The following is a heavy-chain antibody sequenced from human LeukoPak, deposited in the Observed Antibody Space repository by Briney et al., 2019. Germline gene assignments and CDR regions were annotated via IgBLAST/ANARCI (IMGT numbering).Heavy chain of an antibody. V-gene: IGHV3-72*01. CDR1: GFTFSNAW. CDR2: TRNKANNYAT. Sequence: GGSLRLSCTASGFTFSNAWMNWVRQAPGKGLEWVGHTRNKANNYATEYAASVKGRFTISRDDSRNSVYLQMNSLKTEDTAVYYCTRWRSGTSDWGQGTLVTVSS. J-gene: IGHJ4*02. D-gene: IGHD4-23*01. CDR3: TRWRSGTSD.